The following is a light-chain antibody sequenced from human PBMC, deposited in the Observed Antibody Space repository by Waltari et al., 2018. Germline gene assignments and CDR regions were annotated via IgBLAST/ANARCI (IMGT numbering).Light chain of an antibody. CDR3: QQSYSTPWT. CDR1: QNINTY. V-gene: IGKV1-39*01. Sequence: DIQMTQSPSSLSASVGDRVTITCRASQNINTYLNWYQQKPGKAPKLLIYTASSLQSGVPSRFSGSGSWTDFTLTISSLQPEDFATYYCQQSYSTPWTFGQGTKVEIK. CDR2: TAS. J-gene: IGKJ1*01.